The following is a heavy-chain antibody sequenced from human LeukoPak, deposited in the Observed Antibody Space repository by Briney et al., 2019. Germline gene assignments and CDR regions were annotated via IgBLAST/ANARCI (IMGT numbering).Heavy chain of an antibody. D-gene: IGHD2-2*02. Sequence: PGGSLRLSCAASGFTFSSYAMSWVRQAPGKGLEWVSAISGSGGSTYYADSVKGRFTISRDNSKNTLYLQMNSLRAEDTAVYYCARGGYCSSTSCYISWFDPWGQGTLVTVSS. V-gene: IGHV3-23*01. J-gene: IGHJ5*02. CDR2: ISGSGGST. CDR1: GFTFSSYA. CDR3: ARGGYCSSTSCYISWFDP.